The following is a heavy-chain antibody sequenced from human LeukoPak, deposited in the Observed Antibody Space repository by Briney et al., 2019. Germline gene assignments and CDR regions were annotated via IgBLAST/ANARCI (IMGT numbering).Heavy chain of an antibody. D-gene: IGHD5-24*01. V-gene: IGHV3-49*04. Sequence: GGSLRLSCAASGFTFSSYEMNWVRQAPGKGLEWVGFIRSKAYGGTTEYAASVKGRFTISRDDSKSIAYLQMNSLKTEDTAVYYCTREMATIGNDAFDIWGQGTMVTVSS. J-gene: IGHJ3*02. CDR1: GFTFSSYE. CDR3: TREMATIGNDAFDI. CDR2: IRSKAYGGTT.